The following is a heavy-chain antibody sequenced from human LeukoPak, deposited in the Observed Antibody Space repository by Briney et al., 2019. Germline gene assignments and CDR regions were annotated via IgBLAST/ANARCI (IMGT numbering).Heavy chain of an antibody. J-gene: IGHJ4*02. V-gene: IGHV4-61*02. CDR1: GGSISSGSYY. Sequence: PSETLSLTCTVSGGSISSGSYYWSWIRQPAGKGLEWIGRIYTSGSTNYNPSLKSRVTISVDTSKNQFSLKLSSVTAADTAVYYCARGRRDSSGWNYFDYWGQGTLVTVSS. D-gene: IGHD6-19*01. CDR3: ARGRRDSSGWNYFDY. CDR2: IYTSGST.